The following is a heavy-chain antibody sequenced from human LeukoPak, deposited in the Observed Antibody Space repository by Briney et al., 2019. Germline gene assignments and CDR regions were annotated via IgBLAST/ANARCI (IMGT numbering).Heavy chain of an antibody. Sequence: SETLSLTCTVSGGSISSSSYYWGWTRQPPGKGLEWIGSIYYSGSTYYNPSLKSRVTISVDASKNQFSLKLSSVTAADTAVYYCARGDYDSSGYSFDYWGQGTLVTVSS. D-gene: IGHD3-22*01. CDR3: ARGDYDSSGYSFDY. V-gene: IGHV4-39*07. CDR2: IYYSGST. J-gene: IGHJ4*02. CDR1: GGSISSSSYY.